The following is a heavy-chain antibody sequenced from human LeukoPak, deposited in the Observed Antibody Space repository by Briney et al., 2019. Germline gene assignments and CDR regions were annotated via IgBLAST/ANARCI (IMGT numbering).Heavy chain of an antibody. V-gene: IGHV4-61*02. CDR1: GGSISSGSYY. CDR2: IYTSGST. D-gene: IGHD2-15*01. J-gene: IGHJ5*02. CDR3: AREIAVVLRGVNWFDP. Sequence: PSETLSLTCTVSGGSISSGSYYWSWIRQPAGKGLEWIGRIYTSGSTNYNPSLKSRVTISVDTSKNQFSLKLSSVTAADTAVYYCAREIAVVLRGVNWFDPWGQGTLVTVSS.